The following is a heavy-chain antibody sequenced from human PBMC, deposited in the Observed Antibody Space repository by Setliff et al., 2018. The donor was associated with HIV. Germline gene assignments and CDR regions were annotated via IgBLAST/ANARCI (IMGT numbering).Heavy chain of an antibody. V-gene: IGHV4-34*01. CDR1: GGSFSGYY. J-gene: IGHJ4*02. Sequence: PSETLSLTCAVYGGSFSGYYWSWIRQPPGKGLEWIGEISHSGSTNYNPSLKSRVTISVDTSKNQFSLKLSSVTAADTAVFYCARLTTTYYYDSSAYYHPVWGQGTLVTVSS. CDR2: ISHSGST. D-gene: IGHD3-22*01. CDR3: ARLTTTYYYDSSAYYHPV.